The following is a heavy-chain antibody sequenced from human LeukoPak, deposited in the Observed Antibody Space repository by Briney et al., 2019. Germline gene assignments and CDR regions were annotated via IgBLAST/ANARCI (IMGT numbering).Heavy chain of an antibody. CDR2: INTNTGNP. D-gene: IGHD1-14*01. CDR3: ARDRTLFDY. V-gene: IGHV7-4-1*02. J-gene: IGHJ4*02. CDR1: GYTFTSNA. Sequence: GASVKVSCKASGYTFTSNALGWVRQAPGQGLEWMGWINTNTGNPTYAQGFTGRFVFSLDTSVSTAYLQISSLKTEDTAVYYCARDRTLFDYWGQGTLVTVSS.